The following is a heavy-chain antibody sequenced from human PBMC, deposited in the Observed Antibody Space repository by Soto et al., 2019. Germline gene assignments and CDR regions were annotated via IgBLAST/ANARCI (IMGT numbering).Heavy chain of an antibody. V-gene: IGHV4-59*08. D-gene: IGHD4-17*01. J-gene: IGHJ6*03. CDR3: PRHPDYGDYGWPYYYYYYMDV. CDR1: GGSISSYY. CDR2: IYYSGST. Sequence: QVQLQESGPGLVKPSETLSLTCTVSGGSISSYYWSWIRQPPGKGLEWIGYIYYSGSTNYNPSLKSRVTISVDTSKNQFSLKLSSVTAADTAVYYCPRHPDYGDYGWPYYYYYYMDVWGKGTTVTVSS.